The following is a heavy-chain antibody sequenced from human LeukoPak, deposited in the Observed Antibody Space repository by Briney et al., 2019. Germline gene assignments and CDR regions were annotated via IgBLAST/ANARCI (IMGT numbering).Heavy chain of an antibody. D-gene: IGHD6-19*01. CDR3: AKDRVAVAGSDY. Sequence: GRSLRLSCAASGFTFSSYGMHWVRQAPGKGLGWVAVISYDGSNKYYADSVKGRFTISRDNSKNTLYVQMNSLRAEDTAVYYCAKDRVAVAGSDYWGQGTLVTVSS. CDR2: ISYDGSNK. J-gene: IGHJ4*02. CDR1: GFTFSSYG. V-gene: IGHV3-30*18.